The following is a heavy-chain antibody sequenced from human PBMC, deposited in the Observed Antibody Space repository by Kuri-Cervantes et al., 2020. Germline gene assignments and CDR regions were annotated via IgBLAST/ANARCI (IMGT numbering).Heavy chain of an antibody. CDR2: IKSKTDGGTT. CDR3: ANEDYGDYSGYY. J-gene: IGHJ4*02. V-gene: IGHV3-15*01. Sequence: GESLKISCGASGFTFSDHSMNWVRQAPGKGLEWVGRIKSKTDGGTTDYAAPVKGRFTISRDDSKNTLYLQMNSLRAEDTAVYYCANEDYGDYSGYYWGQGTLVTVSS. CDR1: GFTFSDHS. D-gene: IGHD4-17*01.